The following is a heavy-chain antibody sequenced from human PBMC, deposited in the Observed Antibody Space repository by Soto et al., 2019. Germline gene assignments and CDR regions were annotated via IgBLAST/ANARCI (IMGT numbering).Heavy chain of an antibody. D-gene: IGHD1-26*01. Sequence: GTPVDASSAECGVGNNSCSLWSARPAQEQRLEWMGWINAGNGNTKYSQKFQGRVTITRDTSASTVYMELSSLTSEDTAVYYCARTFPSSGSYLAYYYYLDYWGQGPLVTVSS. CDR1: GVGNNSCS. CDR2: INAGNGNT. V-gene: IGHV1-3*01. J-gene: IGHJ4*02. CDR3: ARTFPSSGSYLAYYYYLDY.